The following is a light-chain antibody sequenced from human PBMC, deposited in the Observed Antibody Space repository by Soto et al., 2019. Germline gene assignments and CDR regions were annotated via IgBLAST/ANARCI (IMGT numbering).Light chain of an antibody. J-gene: IGKJ1*01. CDR1: QSVSSNY. CDR3: QQYGRSPWT. Sequence: EIVLTQSPGTLSLSPGERATLSCRASQSVSSNYLAWYQQKPGQAPKVLIYRASSRATGIPDRFSGSGSGTDFTLTISRLEPEDFAVYYCQQYGRSPWTFGQGTRVDMK. V-gene: IGKV3-20*01. CDR2: RAS.